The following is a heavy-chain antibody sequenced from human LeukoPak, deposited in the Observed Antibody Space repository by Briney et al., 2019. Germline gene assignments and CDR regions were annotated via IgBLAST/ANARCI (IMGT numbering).Heavy chain of an antibody. J-gene: IGHJ4*02. V-gene: IGHV1-69*05. Sequence: ASVKVSCKASGGTFSSYAISGVRQAPGQGLEWMGGIIPIFGTANYAQKFQGRVTITTDEPTSTAYMELSSLRSEDPAVYYCALLSYKDFDYSGQGTQVTVS. CDR1: GGTFSSYA. D-gene: IGHD1-26*01. CDR2: IIPIFGTA. CDR3: ALLSYKDFDY.